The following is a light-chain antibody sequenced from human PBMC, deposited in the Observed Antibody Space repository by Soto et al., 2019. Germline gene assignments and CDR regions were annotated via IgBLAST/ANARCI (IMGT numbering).Light chain of an antibody. Sequence: QSALTQPGSVYGSPGQSIAISCTGSSSDVGAHNFVSWYQQHPGKAPKLIIYDVNNRPSGVSNRFSGSKSGDTASLTISGLQAEDEADYYCCSFTITKTYVFGTGTKVTVL. CDR1: SSDVGAHNF. V-gene: IGLV2-14*01. CDR3: CSFTITKTYV. J-gene: IGLJ1*01. CDR2: DVN.